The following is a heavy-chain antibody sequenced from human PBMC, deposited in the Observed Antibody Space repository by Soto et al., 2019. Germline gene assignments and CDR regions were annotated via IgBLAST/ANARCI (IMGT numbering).Heavy chain of an antibody. J-gene: IGHJ6*03. V-gene: IGHV3-21*01. Sequence: GGSLRLSCAASGFTFSSYSMNWVRQAPGKGLEWVSPISSSSSYIYYADSVKGRFTISRDNAKNSLYLQMNSLRAEDTAVYYCAIDLRIAARPYYYYMDVWGKGTTVTVSS. D-gene: IGHD6-6*01. CDR2: ISSSSSYI. CDR1: GFTFSSYS. CDR3: AIDLRIAARPYYYYMDV.